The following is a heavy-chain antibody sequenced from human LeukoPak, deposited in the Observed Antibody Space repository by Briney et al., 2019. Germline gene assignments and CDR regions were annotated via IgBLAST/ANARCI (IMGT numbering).Heavy chain of an antibody. CDR2: ILYRGNT. Sequence: PSETLSLTCTVSGGSIRGSSFYWGWIRQPPGGGLEFIGSILYRGNTYYNPSLKSRVTISVDTSRNQFSLKLTSMTAADTAIYYCAREGGYGDYIHASDVWGQGTMVTVSS. D-gene: IGHD4-17*01. CDR1: GGSIRGSSFY. CDR3: AREGGYGDYIHASDV. J-gene: IGHJ3*01. V-gene: IGHV4-39*07.